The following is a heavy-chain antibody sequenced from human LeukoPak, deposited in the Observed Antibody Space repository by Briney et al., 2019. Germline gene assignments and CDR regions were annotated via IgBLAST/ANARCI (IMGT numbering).Heavy chain of an antibody. CDR2: INPADSDT. V-gene: IGHV5-51*01. CDR3: ARLGDYGMGV. Sequence: KVSCKGYVYSFTSYWIGWVRQMPGRGLEWMGIINPADSDTRYSPSFQGQVTISTDKSISTAYLQWSSLKASDTAMNYCARLGDYGMGVWGQGTTVAVSS. CDR1: VYSFTSYW. J-gene: IGHJ6*02.